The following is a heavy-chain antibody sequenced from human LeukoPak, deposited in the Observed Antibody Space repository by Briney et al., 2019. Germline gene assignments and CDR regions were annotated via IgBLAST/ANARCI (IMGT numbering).Heavy chain of an antibody. V-gene: IGHV4-59*12. D-gene: IGHD5-18*01. CDR3: ARGLDAVTFDY. CDR1: GGSISSYY. CDR2: IYYIGST. J-gene: IGHJ4*02. Sequence: SETLSLTCTVSGGSISSYYWSWIRQPPGRGLEWIGYIYYIGSTNYNPSLKSRVTMSVDTSKKQFSLKLSSVTAADTAVYYCARGLDAVTFDYWGQGTLATVSS.